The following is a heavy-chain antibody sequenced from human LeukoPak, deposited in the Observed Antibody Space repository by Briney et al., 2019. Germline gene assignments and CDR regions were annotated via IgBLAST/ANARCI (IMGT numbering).Heavy chain of an antibody. J-gene: IGHJ4*02. CDR1: GDSIRSSTNY. CDR2: IYHTGNT. D-gene: IGHD3-22*01. Sequence: SETLSLICTVSGDSIRSSTNYWGWIRQPPGKGLEWIGSIYHTGNTYYNSSPQSRVTLSVDTSKNQFSLKLTSVTAADTAVYYCAHEDYNDFNSFDFWGQGTLVTVSS. CDR3: AHEDYNDFNSFDF. V-gene: IGHV4-39*01.